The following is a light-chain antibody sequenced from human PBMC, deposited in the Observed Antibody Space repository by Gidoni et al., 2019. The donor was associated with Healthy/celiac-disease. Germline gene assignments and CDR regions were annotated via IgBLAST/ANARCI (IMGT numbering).Light chain of an antibody. CDR1: QSISSW. CDR3: QQYNSYPHT. V-gene: IGKV1-5*01. Sequence: DIQMTQSPSTLSASVGDRVTITFRASQSISSWLAWYQQKPGKAPKLLIYDASSLESGVPSRFSGSGSGTEFTLTISSLQADDFATYYCQQYNSYPHTFGQGTKLEIK. J-gene: IGKJ2*01. CDR2: DAS.